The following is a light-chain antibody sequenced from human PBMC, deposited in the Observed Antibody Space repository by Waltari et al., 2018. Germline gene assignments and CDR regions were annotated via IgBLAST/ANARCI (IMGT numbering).Light chain of an antibody. J-gene: IGKJ2*01. CDR1: QSISSY. V-gene: IGKV1-39*01. CDR3: QQDDNPPFT. Sequence: DIQMTQSPSSLSASVGDRVTITCRASQSISSYLNWYQQKPGKAPKLLIYAASRLQSGVPSRFSGSGSGTDFTLTISSLQPEDFATYYCQQDDNPPFTFGQGTKLEIK. CDR2: AAS.